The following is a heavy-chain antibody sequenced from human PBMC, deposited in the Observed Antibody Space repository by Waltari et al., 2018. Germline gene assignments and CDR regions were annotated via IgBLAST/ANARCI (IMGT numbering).Heavy chain of an antibody. CDR2: INHSGST. Sequence: QVQLQQWGAGLLKPSETLSLTCAVYGGSFSGYYWSWTRQPPGKGLEWIGEINHSGSTNYIPSLKSRVTISVDTSKNQFSLKLSSVTAADTAVYYCGVAGTFAVDYWGQGTLVTVSS. V-gene: IGHV4-34*01. CDR1: GGSFSGYY. CDR3: GVAGTFAVDY. D-gene: IGHD6-19*01. J-gene: IGHJ4*02.